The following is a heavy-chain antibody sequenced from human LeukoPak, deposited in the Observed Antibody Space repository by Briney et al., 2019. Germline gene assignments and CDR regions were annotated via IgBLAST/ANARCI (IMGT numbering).Heavy chain of an antibody. CDR1: GFTFSNAW. D-gene: IGHD2-15*01. V-gene: IGHV3-15*07. J-gene: IGHJ6*02. Sequence: SGGSLRLSCAAFGFTFSNAWMNWVRQAPGKGLEWVGRIKSKTDGGTTDYAAPVKGRFTISRDDSKNTLYLQMNSLKTEDTAVYYCTTDAHCSGGSCYYYYYYYYGMDVWGQGTTVTVSS. CDR3: TTDAHCSGGSCYYYYYYYYGMDV. CDR2: IKSKTDGGTT.